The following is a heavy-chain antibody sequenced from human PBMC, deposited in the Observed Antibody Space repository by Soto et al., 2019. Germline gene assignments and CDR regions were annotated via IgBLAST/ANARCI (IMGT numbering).Heavy chain of an antibody. D-gene: IGHD2-15*01. Sequence: ASVKVSCKVSGYTLTELSMHWVRQAPGKGLEWMGGFDPEDGETIYAQKFQGRVTMTEDTSADTAYMELSSLRSEDTAVYYCATFGDRRWWLQDFNYYYYGMDVWGQGTTVTVSS. V-gene: IGHV1-24*01. CDR2: FDPEDGET. J-gene: IGHJ6*02. CDR3: ATFGDRRWWLQDFNYYYYGMDV. CDR1: GYTLTELS.